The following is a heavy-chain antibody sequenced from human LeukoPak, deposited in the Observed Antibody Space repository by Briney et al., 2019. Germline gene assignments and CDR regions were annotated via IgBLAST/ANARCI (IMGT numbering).Heavy chain of an antibody. CDR3: ARRPFGSSWYLDY. D-gene: IGHD6-13*01. V-gene: IGHV1-2*02. CDR2: INPNSGGT. J-gene: IGHJ4*02. Sequence: GASVKVSCKASGYTFTGYYMHWVRQAPGQGLEWMGWINPNSGGTNYAQKFQGRVTMTRDTSISTAYMELSRLRSDDTAVYYCARRPFGSSWYLDYWGQGTLVTVSS. CDR1: GYTFTGYY.